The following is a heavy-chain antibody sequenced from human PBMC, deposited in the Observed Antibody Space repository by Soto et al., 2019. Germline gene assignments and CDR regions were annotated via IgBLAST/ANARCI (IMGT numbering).Heavy chain of an antibody. J-gene: IGHJ5*02. CDR3: ARGGPLTSTWVDP. CDR2: IYSGGST. CDR1: GFTVSNNY. Sequence: EVQLVESGGGLVQPGGSLRLSCAASGFTVSNNYINWVRQAPGKGLEWVSVIYSGGSTYYADSVKGRFTISSANSKLTLYLQMSSPRAEDRAVYYCARGGPLTSTWVDPWGQGTLVTVSS. V-gene: IGHV3-66*01. D-gene: IGHD3-10*01.